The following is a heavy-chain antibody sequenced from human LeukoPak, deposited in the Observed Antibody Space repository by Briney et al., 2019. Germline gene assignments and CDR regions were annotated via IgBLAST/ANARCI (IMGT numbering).Heavy chain of an antibody. J-gene: IGHJ4*02. CDR2: INSDGSST. V-gene: IGHV3-74*01. CDR1: GFTFSSYW. CDR3: ARETLKYGNYAWDY. Sequence: GGSLRLSCAASGFTFSSYWMHWVRQAPGKGLVWVSRINSDGSSTSYADSVKGRFTISRDNSNHTLYLQMNSLRAEDTAVYYCARETLKYGNYAWDYWGQGTLVTVSS. D-gene: IGHD4-17*01.